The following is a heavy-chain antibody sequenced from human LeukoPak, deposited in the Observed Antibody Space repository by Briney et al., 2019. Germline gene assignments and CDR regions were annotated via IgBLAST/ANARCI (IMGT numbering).Heavy chain of an antibody. V-gene: IGHV1-24*01. CDR1: GYTLTELS. Sequence: ASVKVSCKVSGYTLTELSMHWVRQAPGKGLEWMGGFDPEDGETIYAQKFQGRVTMIEDTSTDTAYMELSSLRSGDTAVYYCATDLPHYYDSSGYNWFDPWGPGTLVTVSS. J-gene: IGHJ5*02. D-gene: IGHD3-22*01. CDR2: FDPEDGET. CDR3: ATDLPHYYDSSGYNWFDP.